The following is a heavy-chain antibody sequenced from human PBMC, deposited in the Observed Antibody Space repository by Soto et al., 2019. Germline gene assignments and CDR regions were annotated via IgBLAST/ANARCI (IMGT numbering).Heavy chain of an antibody. V-gene: IGHV5-51*01. CDR3: VTTRDGTTFFPH. J-gene: IGHJ4*02. CDR2: MFPWTSDT. D-gene: IGHD1-7*01. CDR1: GYRFANHW. Sequence: PGESLKISCQGSGYRFANHWIGWVRQMPGEGLEWMGLMFPWTSDTRYSPSFQGHVSISVDRSTGTGYLQWNSLKASDTAMYYCVTTRDGTTFFPHWGQGTPVTVSS.